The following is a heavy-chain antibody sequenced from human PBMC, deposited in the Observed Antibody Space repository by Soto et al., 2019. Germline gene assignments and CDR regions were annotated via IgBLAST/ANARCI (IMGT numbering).Heavy chain of an antibody. CDR1: GFTFSSYW. J-gene: IGHJ3*02. V-gene: IGHV3-7*05. D-gene: IGHD3-22*01. CDR3: ARVRGYDSSGYYLGADAFDI. Sequence: EVQLVESGGGLVQPGGSLRLSCAASGFTFSSYWMSWVRQAPGKGLEWVANIKQDGSEKYYLDSVKGRFTISRDNAKNSLYLQMNSLRAEDTAVYYCARVRGYDSSGYYLGADAFDIWGQGTMVTVSS. CDR2: IKQDGSEK.